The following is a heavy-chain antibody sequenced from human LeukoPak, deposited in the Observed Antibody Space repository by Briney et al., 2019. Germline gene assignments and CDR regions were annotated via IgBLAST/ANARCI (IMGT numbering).Heavy chain of an antibody. CDR3: ARDLGGGNYYDY. V-gene: IGHV3-7*03. Sequence: GGSLRLSCEAPGFTFSSYWMSWVRQAPGKGLEWAANIKEDGSEEYYVDSVKGRFTISRDNAKNSLYLQMNSLGAEDTAVYYCARDLGGGNYYDYWGQGTLVTVSS. CDR1: GFTFSSYW. D-gene: IGHD2-15*01. CDR2: IKEDGSEE. J-gene: IGHJ4*02.